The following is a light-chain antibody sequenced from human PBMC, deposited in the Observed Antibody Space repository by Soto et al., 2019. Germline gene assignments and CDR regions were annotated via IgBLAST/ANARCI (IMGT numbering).Light chain of an antibody. CDR1: QGIINY. CDR3: QQYDNLPLFT. J-gene: IGKJ3*01. CDR2: EAS. V-gene: IGKV1-33*01. Sequence: DHQMTQSPPSLSASVGERVTITCQASQGIINYLNWYQQKPGKAPKLLIYEASNLETGVPSRFSGSGSGTEFTLTISSLQPEDTGTYYCQQYDNLPLFTFGPGTTVDIK.